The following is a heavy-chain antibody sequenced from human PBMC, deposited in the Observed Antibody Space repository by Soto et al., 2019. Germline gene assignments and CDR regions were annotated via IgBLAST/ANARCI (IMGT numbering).Heavy chain of an antibody. J-gene: IGHJ3*02. CDR2: INSDGSST. CDR1: GFTFSSYW. D-gene: IGHD6-19*01. Sequence: GGSLRLSCAASGFTFSSYWMHWVRQAPGKGLVWVSRINSDGSSTSYADSVKGRVTISRDNAKNTLYLQMNSLRAEDTAVYYCARGSGYSSGWYEFNAFDIWGQGTMVTVSS. CDR3: ARGSGYSSGWYEFNAFDI. V-gene: IGHV3-74*01.